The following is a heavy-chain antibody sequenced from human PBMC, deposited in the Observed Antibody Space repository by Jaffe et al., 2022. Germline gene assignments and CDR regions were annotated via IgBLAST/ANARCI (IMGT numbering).Heavy chain of an antibody. V-gene: IGHV4-39*01. CDR3: ARHHFDSGYDYIWGSYRAYNWFDP. J-gene: IGHJ5*02. Sequence: QLQLQESGPGLVKPSETLSLTCTVSGGSISSSSYYWGWIRQPPGKGLEWIGSIYYSGSTYYNPSLKSRVTISVDTSKNQFSLKLSSVTAADTAVYYCARHHFDSGYDYIWGSYRAYNWFDPWGQGTLVTVSS. CDR1: GGSISSSSYY. D-gene: IGHD3-16*02. CDR2: IYYSGST.